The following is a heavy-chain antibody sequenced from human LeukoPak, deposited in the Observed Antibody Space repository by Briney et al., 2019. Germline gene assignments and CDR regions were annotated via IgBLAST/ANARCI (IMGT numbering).Heavy chain of an antibody. D-gene: IGHD3-3*01. CDR3: AMGYTVFGVGNYFDY. V-gene: IGHV3-23*01. J-gene: IGHJ4*02. CDR2: ISGSGGST. Sequence: PGGSLRLSCAASGFTFSSYAMSWVRQAPGKGLEWVSAISGSGGSTYYADSVKGRFTISRDNSKNTLYLQMNSLRAEDTAVYYCAMGYTVFGVGNYFDYWGQGTVDTVSS. CDR1: GFTFSSYA.